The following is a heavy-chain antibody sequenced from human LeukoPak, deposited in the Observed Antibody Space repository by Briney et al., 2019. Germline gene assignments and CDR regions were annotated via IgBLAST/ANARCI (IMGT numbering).Heavy chain of an antibody. CDR3: ARGQGTVTTH. CDR2: INHSGSA. D-gene: IGHD4-17*01. V-gene: IGHV4-34*01. CDR1: GGSFSGYY. Sequence: SETLSLTCAVSGGSFSGYYWTWIRQPPGKGLEWIGEINHSGSANYSPSLSSRVTISLDMFENQFSLKLTSVTAADTAVYYCARGQGTVTTHWGQGTLVTVSS. J-gene: IGHJ4*02.